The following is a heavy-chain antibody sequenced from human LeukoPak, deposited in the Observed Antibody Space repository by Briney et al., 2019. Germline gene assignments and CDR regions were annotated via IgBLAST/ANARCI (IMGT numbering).Heavy chain of an antibody. D-gene: IGHD5-18*01. Sequence: SETLSLTXAVYGGSFSGYYWSWIRQPPGKGLEWIGEINHSGSTNYNPSLKSRVTISVDTSKNQFSLKLSSVTAADTAVYYCARVQSWIQLWSRGGAFDIWGQGTMVTVSS. CDR1: GGSFSGYY. CDR3: ARVQSWIQLWSRGGAFDI. J-gene: IGHJ3*02. V-gene: IGHV4-34*01. CDR2: INHSGST.